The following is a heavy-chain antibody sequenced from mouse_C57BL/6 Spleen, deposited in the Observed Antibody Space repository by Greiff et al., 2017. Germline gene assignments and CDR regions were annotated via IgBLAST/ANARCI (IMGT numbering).Heavy chain of an antibody. CDR1: GFTFTDYY. CDR2: IRNKANGYTT. CDR3: ARYRGGNYVYYYDMDY. D-gene: IGHD2-1*01. V-gene: IGHV7-3*01. Sequence: EVKLMESGGGLVQPGGSLSLSCAASGFTFTDYYMSWVRQPPGKALEWLGFIRNKANGYTTEYTASVKGRFTISRDNSQSILYLQMNALRAEESATYYCARYRGGNYVYYYDMDYWGQGTTVTVSS. J-gene: IGHJ4*01.